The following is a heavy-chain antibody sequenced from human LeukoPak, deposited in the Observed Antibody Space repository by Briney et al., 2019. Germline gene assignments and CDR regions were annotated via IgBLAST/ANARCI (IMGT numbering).Heavy chain of an antibody. CDR3: AKEFDSSGFFDY. J-gene: IGHJ4*02. CDR1: GFTFRSYA. V-gene: IGHV3-23*01. D-gene: IGHD3-22*01. Sequence: QPGGSLRLSCAASGFTFRSYAMSWVRQAPGKGLEWVLAISGSGGSTYYADSVKGRFTVSRDSSKNMLYLQMNSLRGDDTAVYYCAKEFDSSGFFDYWGQGTLVTVSS. CDR2: ISGSGGST.